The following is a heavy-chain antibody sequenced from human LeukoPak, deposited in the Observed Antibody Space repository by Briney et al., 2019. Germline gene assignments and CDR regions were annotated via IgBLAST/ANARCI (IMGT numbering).Heavy chain of an antibody. V-gene: IGHV3-64*01. D-gene: IGHD1-26*01. CDR1: GFTFSSYA. J-gene: IGHJ3*02. CDR3: AREIVGATPLAFDI. CDR2: ISSDGGST. Sequence: GGSLRLSCAASGFTFSSYAMHWVRQAPGKELEYVSAISSDGGSTYYANSVKGRFTISRDNSKNTLYLQMGSLRAEDMAVYYCAREIVGATPLAFDIWGQGTMVTVSS.